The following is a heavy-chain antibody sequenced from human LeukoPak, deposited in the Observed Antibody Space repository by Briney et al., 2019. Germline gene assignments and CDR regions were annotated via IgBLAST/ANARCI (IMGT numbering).Heavy chain of an antibody. J-gene: IGHJ3*02. Sequence: SETLSLTCTVSGGSISSYYWSWIRQPPGKGLEWIGYIYYSGSTNYNPSPKSRVTISVDTSKNQFSLKLSSVAAADTAVYYCARDTSSRTRVGTIDIWGQGTMVTVSS. V-gene: IGHV4-59*01. CDR2: IYYSGST. CDR3: ARDTSSRTRVGTIDI. CDR1: GGSISSYY. D-gene: IGHD1/OR15-1a*01.